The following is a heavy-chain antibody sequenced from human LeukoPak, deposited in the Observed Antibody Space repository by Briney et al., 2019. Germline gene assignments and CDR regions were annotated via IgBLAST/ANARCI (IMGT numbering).Heavy chain of an antibody. D-gene: IGHD3-10*01. CDR2: ISYDETTK. Sequence: GGSLRLSCAASGFTFSNYVTHWVRHPPGKGLEWVAVISYDETTKYYADSVKGRFTISRDNSKNTLYLQMNSLRPEDTAVYYCAKANGREFHSWGQGTLVTVSS. CDR3: AKANGREFHS. CDR1: GFTFSNYV. V-gene: IGHV3-30*18. J-gene: IGHJ4*02.